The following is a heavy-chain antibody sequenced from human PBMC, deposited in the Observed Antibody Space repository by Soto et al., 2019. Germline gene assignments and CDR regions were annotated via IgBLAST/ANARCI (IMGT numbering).Heavy chain of an antibody. CDR2: IRNKVNTYAT. CDR1: GFTFTDSA. D-gene: IGHD2-21*01. J-gene: IGHJ4*02. V-gene: IGHV3-73*02. CDR3: SRRRDWTATDPLDY. Sequence: EVQLVESGGGLVQPGGSLELSCAASGFTFTDSAIHWVRQASGKGPEWVGRIRNKVNTYATADAASVKGRFTISRDDATGTTYLQMNRLKTEDTAVYYCSRRRDWTATDPLDYWGQGTLVTVSS.